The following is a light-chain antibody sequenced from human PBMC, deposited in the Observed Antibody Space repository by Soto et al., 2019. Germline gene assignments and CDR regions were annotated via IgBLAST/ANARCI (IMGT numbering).Light chain of an antibody. Sequence: EIVLTQSPGTLSLSPGERATLSCRASQNLLSNLAWYQQKPGQAPRLLIYGASTRATGIPARFSGSGSGTEFTLTISSLQSEDFEIYYCQQYNNWPIPFGQGTRLEIK. CDR3: QQYNNWPIP. V-gene: IGKV3-15*01. CDR1: QNLLSN. J-gene: IGKJ5*01. CDR2: GAS.